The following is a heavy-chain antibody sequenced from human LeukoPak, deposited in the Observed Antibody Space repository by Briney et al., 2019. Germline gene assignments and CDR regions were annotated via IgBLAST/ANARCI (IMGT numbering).Heavy chain of an antibody. CDR3: TRKSSYNWFDP. Sequence: GGSLRLSCTASGFTFGDYAMSWVRQAPGKGLEWVGFIRSKAYGGTTEYAASVKGRFTISRDDSKGIAYLQMNSLKTEDTAVYYCTRKSSYNWFDPWGQGTLVTVSS. CDR1: GFTFGDYA. CDR2: IRSKAYGGTT. J-gene: IGHJ5*02. V-gene: IGHV3-49*04. D-gene: IGHD3-16*02.